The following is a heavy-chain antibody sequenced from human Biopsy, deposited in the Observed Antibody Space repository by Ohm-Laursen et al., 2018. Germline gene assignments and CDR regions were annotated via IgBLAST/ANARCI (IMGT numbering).Heavy chain of an antibody. Sequence: GTLSLTCTVSGDSIRNYYWSWIRQAAGKGLEWIGRIYPGGGTIYNPSLKIRVTMSVDTSKNHFSLNLNSVTAADTAVYYCAGIVLGPTNDAFDIWGQGTMVTVFS. CDR3: AGIVLGPTNDAFDI. V-gene: IGHV4-4*07. J-gene: IGHJ3*02. CDR2: IYPGGGT. D-gene: IGHD3-22*01. CDR1: GDSIRNYY.